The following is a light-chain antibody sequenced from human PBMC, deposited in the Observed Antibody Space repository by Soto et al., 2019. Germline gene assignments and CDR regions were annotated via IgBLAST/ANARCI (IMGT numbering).Light chain of an antibody. J-gene: IGLJ1*01. Sequence: QSVLTQPASVSESPGQSIAISCTGTSSDVGAYDYVSWYQQHPDKAPKLIIYEVSHRPAGVSNRFSASKYVNTATLTISGLQTEDEADYYCASHTTSNTRVFGTGTKVPVL. CDR3: ASHTTSNTRV. V-gene: IGLV2-14*03. CDR1: SSDVGAYDY. CDR2: EVS.